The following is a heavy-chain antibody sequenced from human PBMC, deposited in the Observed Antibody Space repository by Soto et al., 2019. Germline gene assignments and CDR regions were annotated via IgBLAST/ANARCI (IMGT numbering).Heavy chain of an antibody. CDR1: GGSISTNH. Sequence: SETLSFTCTFSGGSISTNHWTLIRQPPGKGLEWIGYTYYRGSTNYNPSLKSRVSISVDTSKNQFSLKLSSVTAADTAVYYCGRDDNNYGMDVWGQGTTVTVSS. CDR3: GRDDNNYGMDV. J-gene: IGHJ6*02. D-gene: IGHD1-1*01. CDR2: TYYRGST. V-gene: IGHV4-59*01.